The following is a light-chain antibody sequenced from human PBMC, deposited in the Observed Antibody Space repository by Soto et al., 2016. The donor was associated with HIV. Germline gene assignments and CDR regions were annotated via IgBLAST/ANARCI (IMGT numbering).Light chain of an antibody. J-gene: IGLJ1*01. CDR3: QSADSSDSYYV. V-gene: IGLV3-25*03. CDR1: ALPKQY. Sequence: SYELTQPPSVSVSPGQTARITCSGDALPKQYAYWYQQKPGQAPMLVIYKDRERPSGIPERFSGSSSGTTVTLTISGVQAEDEADYYCQSADSSDSYYVFGPGIKVTVL. CDR2: KDR.